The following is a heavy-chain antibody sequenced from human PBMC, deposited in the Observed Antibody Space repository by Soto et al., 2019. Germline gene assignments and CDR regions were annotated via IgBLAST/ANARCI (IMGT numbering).Heavy chain of an antibody. J-gene: IGHJ6*02. CDR2: INPKFGDT. V-gene: IGHV1-2*02. Sequence: QVRLVQSGAEVKEPGDSVRVSCEASGYTFTAYHIHWVRQAPGQGLEWMGWINPKFGDTGYAQDFQGRVSMTSDMSISTVYMELSRLPSDDTAIYYCARNMDYYYGRGSGNGHGVWGQGTPVTVFS. CDR1: GYTFTAYH. CDR3: ARNMDYYYGRGSGNGHGV. D-gene: IGHD3-10*02.